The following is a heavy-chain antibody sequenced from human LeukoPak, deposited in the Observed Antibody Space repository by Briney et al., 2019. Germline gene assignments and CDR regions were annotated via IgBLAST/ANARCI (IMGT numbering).Heavy chain of an antibody. CDR1: GYSISSGYY. V-gene: IGHV4-38-2*02. D-gene: IGHD4-23*01. Sequence: SETLSLTCTVSGYSISSGYYWGWIRQPPGKGLEWIGSIYHSGSTYYNPSLKSRVTISVDTSKNQFSLKLSSVTAADTAVYYCARATVVTPVVDYWGQGTLVTVSS. CDR3: ARATVVTPVVDY. CDR2: IYHSGST. J-gene: IGHJ4*02.